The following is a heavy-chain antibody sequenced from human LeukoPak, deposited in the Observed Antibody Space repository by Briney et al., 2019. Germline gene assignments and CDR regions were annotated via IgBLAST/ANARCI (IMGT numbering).Heavy chain of an antibody. CDR1: GFTFSSYG. CDR3: AKEVVAAAGTGWFDP. CDR2: ISYDGSNK. Sequence: PGRSLRLSCAASGFTFSSYGMHWVRQAPGKGLGWVAVISYDGSNKYYADSVKGRFTISRDNSKNTLYLQMNSLRAEDTAVYYCAKEVVAAAGTGWFDPWGQGTLVTVSS. D-gene: IGHD6-13*01. J-gene: IGHJ5*02. V-gene: IGHV3-30*18.